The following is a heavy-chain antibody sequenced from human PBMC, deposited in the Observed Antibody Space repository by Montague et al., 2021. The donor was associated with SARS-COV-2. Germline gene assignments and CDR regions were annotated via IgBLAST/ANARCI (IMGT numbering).Heavy chain of an antibody. CDR3: AASGRRGYSNPFHH. Sequence: TLSLTSTLSGDSITSGGYFWNWIRQHPGKGLEYIGAISYSGSTYYKPSLTSRVSISMDTSKNAFSLSLHSVTAADTAVYFCAASGRRGYSNPFHHCGRGSLVTVSS. CDR2: ISYSGST. J-gene: IGHJ4*02. D-gene: IGHD4-11*01. V-gene: IGHV4-31*03. CDR1: GDSITSGGYF.